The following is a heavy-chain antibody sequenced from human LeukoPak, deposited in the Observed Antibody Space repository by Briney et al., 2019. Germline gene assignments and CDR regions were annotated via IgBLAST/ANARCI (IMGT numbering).Heavy chain of an antibody. D-gene: IGHD3-22*01. V-gene: IGHV1-24*01. CDR3: ATGPYYDSSGYYPPPGY. CDR2: FDPEDGET. J-gene: IGHJ4*02. Sequence: ASVKASCKVSGYTLTELSMHWVRQAPGKGLEWMGGFDPEDGETIYAQKFQGRVTMTEDTSTDTAYMELSSLRSEDTAVYYCATGPYYDSSGYYPPPGYWGQGTLVTVSS. CDR1: GYTLTELS.